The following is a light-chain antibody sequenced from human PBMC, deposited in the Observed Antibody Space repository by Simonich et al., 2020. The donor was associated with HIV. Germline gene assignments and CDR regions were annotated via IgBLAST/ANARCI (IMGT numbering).Light chain of an antibody. Sequence: DIQMTQSPSSLSASLGDRVTITCRAIQGISSSLAWYQQKPGKAPKILIYAATTLQSGVPSRFSGSGSGTEFTLTMSSLQTEDFATYYCQQLYSYPLTFGGGTRVESK. CDR3: QQLYSYPLT. CDR2: AAT. J-gene: IGKJ4*01. CDR1: QGISSS. V-gene: IGKV1-9*01.